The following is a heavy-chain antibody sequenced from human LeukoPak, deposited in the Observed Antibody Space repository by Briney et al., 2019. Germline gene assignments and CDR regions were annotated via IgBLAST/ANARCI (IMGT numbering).Heavy chain of an antibody. CDR2: VDPEDGET. J-gene: IGHJ4*02. D-gene: IGHD5-12*01. CDR1: GYTFTDYY. CDR3: ATLSLDIVAPNLAEIFDY. V-gene: IGHV1-69-2*01. Sequence: ASVKISCKVSGYTFTDYYMHWVPQAPGKGLEWMGLVDPEDGETIYAEKFQGRVTITADTSTDTAYMELSSLRSEDTAVYYCATLSLDIVAPNLAEIFDYWGQGTLVTVSS.